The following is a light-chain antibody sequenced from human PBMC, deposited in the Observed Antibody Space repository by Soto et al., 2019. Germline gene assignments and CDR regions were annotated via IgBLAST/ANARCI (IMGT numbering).Light chain of an antibody. J-gene: IGLJ2*01. V-gene: IGLV2-14*01. Sequence: QSVLTQPASMSGSPGQSITISCTGTSSDVGVYNSVSWYRQHPGRAPKLMIYDVSDRPSGVSNRFSGSKSGNTASLTISGLQAEDEADYYCSSYANSTTLLFGGGTKVTVL. CDR3: SSYANSTTLL. CDR2: DVS. CDR1: SSDVGVYNS.